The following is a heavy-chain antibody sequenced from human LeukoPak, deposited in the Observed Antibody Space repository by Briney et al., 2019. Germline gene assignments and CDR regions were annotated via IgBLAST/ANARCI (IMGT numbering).Heavy chain of an antibody. CDR3: AREGTDRTSWYHWFDP. D-gene: IGHD6-13*01. Sequence: SETLSLTCTVSGDSISADYYWAWIRRPPGKGLEWVGSIYHIGNAYYNPSLKSRVTISVDTSKNQFSLKLSSVTAADAAVYYCAREGTDRTSWYHWFDPWGQGTLVTVSS. CDR2: IYHIGNA. CDR1: GDSISADYY. V-gene: IGHV4-38-2*02. J-gene: IGHJ5*02.